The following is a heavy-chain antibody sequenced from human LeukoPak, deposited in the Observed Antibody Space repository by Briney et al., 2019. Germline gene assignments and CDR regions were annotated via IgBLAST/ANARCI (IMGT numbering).Heavy chain of an antibody. J-gene: IGHJ4*02. D-gene: IGHD3-16*02. CDR2: INHSGST. Sequence: PPETLSLTCAVYGGSFSGYYWSWIRQPPGKGLEWIGEINHSGSTNYNPSLKSRVTISVDTSKNQFSLKLSSVTAADTAVYYCASYDYVWGSYRSFDYWGQGTLVTVSS. CDR1: GGSFSGYY. CDR3: ASYDYVWGSYRSFDY. V-gene: IGHV4-34*01.